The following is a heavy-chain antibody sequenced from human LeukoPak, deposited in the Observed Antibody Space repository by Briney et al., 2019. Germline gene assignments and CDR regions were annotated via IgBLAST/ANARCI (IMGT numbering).Heavy chain of an antibody. J-gene: IGHJ4*02. D-gene: IGHD6-13*01. CDR1: GFTFSSYW. Sequence: GGSLRLSCAASGFTFSSYWMHWVRQAPGKGLVWVSRINSDGSATSYADPVQGRFTISRDNAKNTLYLQVSSLRDEDTAIYYCARGGSTYHDYWGQGTLVTVSS. V-gene: IGHV3-74*01. CDR3: ARGGSTYHDY. CDR2: INSDGSAT.